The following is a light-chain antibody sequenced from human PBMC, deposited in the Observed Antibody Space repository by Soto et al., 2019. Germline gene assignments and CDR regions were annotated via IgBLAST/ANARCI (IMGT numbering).Light chain of an antibody. Sequence: DIHMTQSPSSLYASIGDRVTITCRASQIIDSYLNWYQQKGGKAPKLLIYGVSKLQSGVPPRFSGSGSGTEFTLTITGLQPEDCATYYCQQSYSSPLLAFGGGTKVESK. CDR3: QQSYSSPLLA. CDR2: GVS. J-gene: IGKJ4*01. CDR1: QIIDSY. V-gene: IGKV1-39*01.